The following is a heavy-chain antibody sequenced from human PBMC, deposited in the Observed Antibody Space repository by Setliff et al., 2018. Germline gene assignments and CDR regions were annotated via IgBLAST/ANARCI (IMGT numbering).Heavy chain of an antibody. CDR2: ISDSSFHI. V-gene: IGHV3-21*01. D-gene: IGHD6-25*01. CDR1: GFPFSIYS. CDR3: ARSPANGGHDAFDV. Sequence: PGGSLRLSCAASGFPFSIYSMHWVRQAPGKGLEWVSSISDSSFHIYYRDSVKGRFTISRDNARNSLYLQMNSLGAEDTAVYFCARSPANGGHDAFDVWGQGTMVTVSS. J-gene: IGHJ3*01.